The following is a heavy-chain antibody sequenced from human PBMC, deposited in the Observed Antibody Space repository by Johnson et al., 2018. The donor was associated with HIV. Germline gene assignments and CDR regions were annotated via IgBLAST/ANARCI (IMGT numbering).Heavy chain of an antibody. CDR3: TRVVSSLTSPPDI. D-gene: IGHD6-6*01. J-gene: IGHJ3*02. CDR1: GFTFSDYY. V-gene: IGHV3-11*04. Sequence: QVRLVESGGGLVKPGGSLRLSWAASGFTFSDYYMSWIRQAPGKGLEWVSYISSSGSTIYYADSVKGRFTISRDNAKNSLYLQLNRLRAEDWSVYYCTRVVSSLTSPPDIWGQGTMVTVSS. CDR2: ISSSGSTI.